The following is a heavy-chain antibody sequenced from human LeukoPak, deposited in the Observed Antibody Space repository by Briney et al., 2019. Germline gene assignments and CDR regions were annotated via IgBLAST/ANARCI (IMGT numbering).Heavy chain of an antibody. Sequence: ASVKVSCKASGYTFTNYDINWVRQTTGQGLEWMGWMIPNSGNTGYAQKFQGRVTMTRTTSMNTAYMELNSLTSEDTAVYFCARGHWTGYNYNWFDPWGHGTLVTVSS. V-gene: IGHV1-8*01. CDR3: ARGHWTGYNYNWFDP. CDR1: GYTFTNYD. CDR2: MIPNSGNT. D-gene: IGHD3/OR15-3a*01. J-gene: IGHJ5*02.